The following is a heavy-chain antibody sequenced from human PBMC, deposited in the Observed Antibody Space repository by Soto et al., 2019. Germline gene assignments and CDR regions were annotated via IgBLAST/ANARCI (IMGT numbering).Heavy chain of an antibody. CDR3: SSGRDAHKGGRT. D-gene: IGHD3-16*01. CDR2: IHPSGDT. J-gene: IGHJ5*02. CDR1: SGSFSSYY. Sequence: QVQLQQWGAGLLKPSETLSLTCAVHSGSFSSYYCTWTRQPPGKGLEWNGGIHPSGDTDYNPSLSNGVTISLDASKSQCFVRLTPLTAAGSAVYFCSSGRDAHKGGRTWGQGTLVTVSS. V-gene: IGHV4-34*02.